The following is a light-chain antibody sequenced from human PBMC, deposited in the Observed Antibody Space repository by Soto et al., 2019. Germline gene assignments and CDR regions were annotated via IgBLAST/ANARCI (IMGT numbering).Light chain of an antibody. V-gene: IGKV1-27*01. J-gene: IGKJ5*01. Sequence: DIQMTQSPSSLSASVGDRVTITCRASQGISNYLAWYQQKPGKVPKLLIYAASTLQSGVRSRFSGSGSGTDFTLTISSLQPEDVATSYCQKYNSAPPTFGQGTRLEIK. CDR2: AAS. CDR3: QKYNSAPPT. CDR1: QGISNY.